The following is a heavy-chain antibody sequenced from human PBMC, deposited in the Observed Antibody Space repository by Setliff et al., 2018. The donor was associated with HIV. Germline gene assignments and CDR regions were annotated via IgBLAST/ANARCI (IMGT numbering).Heavy chain of an antibody. CDR2: IYTSGST. V-gene: IGHV4-4*07. D-gene: IGHD3-3*01. CDR1: GGSISSSY. CDR3: ARSFTYNFWSGLAGDAFDI. Sequence: SETLSLTCTVSGGSISSSYWSWIRQPAGKGLEWIGRIYTSGSTNYNPSLKSRVTMSVDTSKNQFSLKLSSVTAADTAVYYCARSFTYNFWSGLAGDAFDIWVQGTMVTVSS. J-gene: IGHJ3*02.